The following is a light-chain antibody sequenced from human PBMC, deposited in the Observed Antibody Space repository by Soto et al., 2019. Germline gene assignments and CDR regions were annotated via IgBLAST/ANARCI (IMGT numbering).Light chain of an antibody. CDR3: QLYGDSPMYT. Sequence: EIVLTQSPGTLSLSPGERATPSCRASQSVSDSSLAWYHQKPGQAPRLLIYGASRRATGIPDTFSGSGSGTDFTLTISRLEPEDFAVYYCQLYGDSPMYTFGQGTKLEIK. V-gene: IGKV3-20*01. J-gene: IGKJ2*01. CDR1: QSVSDSS. CDR2: GAS.